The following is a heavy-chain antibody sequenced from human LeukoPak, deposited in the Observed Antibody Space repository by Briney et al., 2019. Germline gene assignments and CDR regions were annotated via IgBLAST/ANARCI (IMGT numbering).Heavy chain of an antibody. D-gene: IGHD1-26*01. CDR3: ATTSGRYLAFDY. V-gene: IGHV4-30-2*01. J-gene: IGHJ4*02. Sequence: SETLSLTCTVSGGSISSGDYYWSWIRQPPGKGLEWIGYIYHGVRTYYAPSLNSRVTISVDRSKNQFSLNLSSVTAADTAVYYCATTSGRYLAFDYWGQGTLVTVSS. CDR2: IYHGVRT. CDR1: GGSISSGDYY.